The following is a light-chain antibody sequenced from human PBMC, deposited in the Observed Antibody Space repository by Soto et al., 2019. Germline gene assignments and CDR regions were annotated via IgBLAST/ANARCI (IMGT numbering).Light chain of an antibody. J-gene: IGKJ5*01. CDR1: QGIRND. V-gene: IGKV1-6*01. CDR3: QQGYDTPIT. CDR2: AAS. Sequence: AIQMTQSPSALSACVGDRGTITCRASQGIRNDLGWYQKKPGKDPKLMIYAASSLQSGVPSRFSGSGSGTDFNLTISGLQPEDLATYYCQQGYDTPITFGQGTRLEIK.